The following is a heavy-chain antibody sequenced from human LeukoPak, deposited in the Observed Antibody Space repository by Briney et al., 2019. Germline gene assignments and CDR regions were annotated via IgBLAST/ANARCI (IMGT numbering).Heavy chain of an antibody. Sequence: GASVKVSCKASGYTFTSYYMHWVRQAPGQGLEWMGWINPKSGDTNSAQKFQGRVTMTRDTSISTAYMELNRLTSGDTAVYYCARDVGFYYYDSRGYGPVDYWGQGTLVTVSS. CDR1: GYTFTSYY. D-gene: IGHD3-22*01. CDR2: INPKSGDT. CDR3: ARDVGFYYYDSRGYGPVDY. J-gene: IGHJ4*02. V-gene: IGHV1-2*02.